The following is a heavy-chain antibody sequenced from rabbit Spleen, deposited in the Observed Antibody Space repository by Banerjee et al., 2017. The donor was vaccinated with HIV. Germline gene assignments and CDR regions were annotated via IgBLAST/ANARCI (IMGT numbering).Heavy chain of an antibody. J-gene: IGHJ2*01. CDR2: TGESGSA. CDR3: ARNAFDH. Sequence: QSVEESGGRLVTPGGSLTLTCTVSGIDLATYAMSWVRQAPGRGLEFIGNTGESGSAHYASWTQGRFTISRTSTTVDLKMTSLTIEDTATYFCARNAFDHWGPGTLVTVS. CDR1: GIDLATYA. V-gene: IGHV1S44*01.